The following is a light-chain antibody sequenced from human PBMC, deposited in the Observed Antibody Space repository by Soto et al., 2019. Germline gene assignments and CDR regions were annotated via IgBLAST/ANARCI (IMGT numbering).Light chain of an antibody. CDR2: KAS. V-gene: IGKV1-5*03. CDR3: LQYNVYPLS. J-gene: IGKJ4*01. Sequence: DIQMTQSPSTLSASVGDRVTITSRASQNINRWLAWYQQRPGKAPNLLIHKASTLEVGVPSRFSGSASGTEFTLTISSLQPDDFAVYFCLQYNVYPLSFGGGTKVEIK. CDR1: QNINRW.